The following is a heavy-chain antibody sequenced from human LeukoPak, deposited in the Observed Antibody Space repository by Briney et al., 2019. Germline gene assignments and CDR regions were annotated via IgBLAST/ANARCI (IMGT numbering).Heavy chain of an antibody. CDR3: ARWGPGKVDDY. Sequence: GGSLRLSCAASGFTFSSHGMRWVRQAPGKGLEWVAVVWYDGSNKYYADSVKGRFTISRDNSKDTLYLQMDSLRAEDTAVYYCARWGPGKVDDYWGQGTLVTVSS. CDR2: VWYDGSNK. J-gene: IGHJ4*02. D-gene: IGHD4-23*01. CDR1: GFTFSSHG. V-gene: IGHV3-33*01.